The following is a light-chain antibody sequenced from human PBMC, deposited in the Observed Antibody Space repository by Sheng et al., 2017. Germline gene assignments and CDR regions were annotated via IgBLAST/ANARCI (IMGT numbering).Light chain of an antibody. J-gene: IGKJ2*03. Sequence: DIQMTQSPSSLSASVGDRVTITCRARQGISNYLAWYQQKAGKVPKLLIYAASTLQSGVPSRFSGSGSGTDFTLTISSLQPEDFATYYCQQLNSYAPYSFGQGTKLDIK. V-gene: IGKV1-27*01. CDR3: QQLNSYAPYS. CDR1: QGISNY. CDR2: AAS.